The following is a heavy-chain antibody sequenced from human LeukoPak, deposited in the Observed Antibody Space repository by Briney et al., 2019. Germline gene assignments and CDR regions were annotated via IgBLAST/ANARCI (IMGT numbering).Heavy chain of an antibody. Sequence: GASVKVSCKASGYTFTSYAMHWVRQAPGQRLEWMGWINAGNGNTKYSQKLQGRVTITRDTSASTAYMELSSLRSEDTAVYYCARDLRSRVRGTYYYYYGMDVWGQGTTVTVSS. V-gene: IGHV1-3*01. CDR1: GYTFTSYA. J-gene: IGHJ6*02. CDR3: ARDLRSRVRGTYYYYYGMDV. CDR2: INAGNGNT. D-gene: IGHD3-10*01.